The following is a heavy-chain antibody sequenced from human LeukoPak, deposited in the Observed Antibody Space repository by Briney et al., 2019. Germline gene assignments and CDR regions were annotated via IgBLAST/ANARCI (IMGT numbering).Heavy chain of an antibody. J-gene: IGHJ3*02. Sequence: GGSLRLSCAASGFTFSSYGMSWVRQAPGKGLEWVSAISGSGGSTYYADSVKGRFTISRDNSKNTLYLQMNSLRAEDTAVYYCAKVLAGGEWELLGDAFDIWGQGTMVTVSS. CDR3: AKVLAGGEWELLGDAFDI. CDR2: ISGSGGST. V-gene: IGHV3-23*01. CDR1: GFTFSSYG. D-gene: IGHD1-26*01.